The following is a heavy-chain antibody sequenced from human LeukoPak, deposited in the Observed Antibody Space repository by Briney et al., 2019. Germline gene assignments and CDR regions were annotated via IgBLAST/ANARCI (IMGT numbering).Heavy chain of an antibody. CDR2: INPNSGGT. D-gene: IGHD6-19*01. CDR1: GYTFTGYY. Sequence: ASVKVSCKASGYTFTGYYMHWVRQAPGQGLEWMGWINPNSGGTNYAQKFQGRVTMTRDTSISTAYMELSRLRSDDTAVYYCARARGRIYSSGWYYFDYWGQGTLVTVSS. V-gene: IGHV1-2*02. J-gene: IGHJ4*02. CDR3: ARARGRIYSSGWYYFDY.